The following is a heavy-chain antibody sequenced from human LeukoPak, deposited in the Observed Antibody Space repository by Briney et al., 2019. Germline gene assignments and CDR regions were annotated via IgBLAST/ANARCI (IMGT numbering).Heavy chain of an antibody. J-gene: IGHJ5*02. CDR1: GFTFSDYY. Sequence: RGSLRLSCAASGFTFSDYYMSWIRQAPGKGLEWVSYISNSGTIIEYIDSVKGRFTISRDNARNSLYLEINSLRVEDTAVYYCARDGSGSLTTDWFDTWGQGTLVTVSS. CDR3: ARDGSGSLTTDWFDT. D-gene: IGHD1-26*01. V-gene: IGHV3-11*01. CDR2: ISNSGTII.